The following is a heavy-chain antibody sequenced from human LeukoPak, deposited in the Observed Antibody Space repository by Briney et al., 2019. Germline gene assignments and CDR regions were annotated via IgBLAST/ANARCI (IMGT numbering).Heavy chain of an antibody. CDR1: GYTFTGYY. Sequence: ASVKVSCKASGYTFTGYYMHWVRQAPGQGLEWMGWMNPNSGNTGYAQKFQGRVTMTRNTSISTAYMELSSLRSEDTAVYYCAISSGWYEYYYYYMDVWGKGTTVTISS. J-gene: IGHJ6*03. CDR2: MNPNSGNT. CDR3: AISSGWYEYYYYYMDV. D-gene: IGHD6-19*01. V-gene: IGHV1-8*02.